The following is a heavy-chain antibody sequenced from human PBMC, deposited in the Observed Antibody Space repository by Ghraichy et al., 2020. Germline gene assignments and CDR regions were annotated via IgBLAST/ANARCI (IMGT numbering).Heavy chain of an antibody. V-gene: IGHV1-3*01. D-gene: IGHD6-13*01. Sequence: ASVKVFCKASGYTFTSYALHWVRQAPGHRREWMGGINADNANTKYSQKFLGRVTITRDTSATPAYMELRSLKSEDTAMYYCASSYSASPHSYYGMDVWGQRPTVTFSS. CDR1: GYTFTSYA. CDR2: INADNANT. CDR3: ASSYSASPHSYYGMDV. J-gene: IGHJ6*02.